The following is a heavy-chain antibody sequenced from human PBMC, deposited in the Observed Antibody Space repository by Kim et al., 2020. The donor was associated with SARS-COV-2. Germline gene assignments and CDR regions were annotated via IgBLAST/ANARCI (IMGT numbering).Heavy chain of an antibody. CDR3: AKLGSGGSYYYFDY. Sequence: GGSLRLSCAASGFTFDDYAMHWVRQAPGKGLEWVSGISWNSGSIGYADSVKGRFTISRDNAKNSLYLQMNSLRAEDTALYYCAKLGSGGSYYYFDYWGQGTLVTVSS. CDR1: GFTFDDYA. CDR2: ISWNSGSI. D-gene: IGHD1-26*01. V-gene: IGHV3-9*01. J-gene: IGHJ4*02.